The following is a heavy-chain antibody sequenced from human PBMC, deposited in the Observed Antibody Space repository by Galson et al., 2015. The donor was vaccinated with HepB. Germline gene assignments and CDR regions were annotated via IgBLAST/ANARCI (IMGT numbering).Heavy chain of an antibody. CDR3: RDDYGGN. CDR1: GFTFSSYA. CDR2: ISYDGSNK. V-gene: IGHV3-30-3*01. D-gene: IGHD4-23*01. J-gene: IGHJ4*02. Sequence: SLRLSCAASGFTFSSYAMHWVRQAPGKGLEWVAVISYDGSNKYYADSVKGRFTISRDNSKNTLYLQMNSLRAEDTAVYYCRDDYGGNWDQGTLVTVSS.